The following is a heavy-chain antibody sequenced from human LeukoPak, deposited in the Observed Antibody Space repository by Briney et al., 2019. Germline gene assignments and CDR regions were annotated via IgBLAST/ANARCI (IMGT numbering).Heavy chain of an antibody. CDR3: ARGSSWYVDFQH. Sequence: PGGSLRLSCAASGFTFSSYAMSWVRQAPGKGLEWVSAISGSGGSTYYADSVKGRFTISRDSSKNTLYLQMNSLRAEDTAVYYCARGSSWYVDFQHWGQGTLVTVSS. CDR2: ISGSGGST. CDR1: GFTFSSYA. V-gene: IGHV3-23*01. J-gene: IGHJ1*01. D-gene: IGHD6-13*01.